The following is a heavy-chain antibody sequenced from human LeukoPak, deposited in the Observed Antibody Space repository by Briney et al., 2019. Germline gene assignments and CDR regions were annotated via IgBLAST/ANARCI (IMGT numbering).Heavy chain of an antibody. D-gene: IGHD2-21*02. CDR3: ARVLCGGDCYVNAFDI. V-gene: IGHV4-59*01. CDR2: IYYSGST. J-gene: IGHJ3*02. Sequence: SETLSLTCTVSGGSMSSYYWSWIRQPPGKGLEWIGYIYYSGSTNYNPSLKNRVTISVDTSKNQFSLKLSSVTAADTAVYYCARVLCGGDCYVNAFDIWGQGTMVTVSS. CDR1: GGSMSSYY.